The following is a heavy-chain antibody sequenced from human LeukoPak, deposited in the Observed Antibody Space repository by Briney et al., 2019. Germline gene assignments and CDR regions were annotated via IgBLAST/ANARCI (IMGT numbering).Heavy chain of an antibody. CDR2: INPNSGGT. CDR3: ASAGGTWIQLWFETTNDY. CDR1: GYTFTGYY. J-gene: IGHJ4*02. Sequence: ASVKVSCKASGYTFTGYYMHWVRQAPGQGLEWMGWINPNSGGTNYAQKFQGRVTMTRDTSISTAYMELSRLRSDDTAVYYCASAGGTWIQLWFETTNDYWGQGTLVTVSS. D-gene: IGHD5-18*01. V-gene: IGHV1-2*02.